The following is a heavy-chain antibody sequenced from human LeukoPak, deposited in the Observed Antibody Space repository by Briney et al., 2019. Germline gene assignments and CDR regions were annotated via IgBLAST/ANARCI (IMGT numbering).Heavy chain of an antibody. CDR2: ISSSSSYI. J-gene: IGHJ6*03. V-gene: IGHV3-21*01. CDR3: ARRLPPDIVVVPAAILDYYYYMDV. D-gene: IGHD2-2*01. CDR1: GFTFSSYS. Sequence: GGSLRLSCAASGFTFSSYSMNWVRQAPGKGLEWVSSISSSSSYIYYADSVKGRFTISRDNAKNSLYLQMNSLRAEDTAVYYCARRLPPDIVVVPAAILDYYYYMDVWGKGTTVTVSS.